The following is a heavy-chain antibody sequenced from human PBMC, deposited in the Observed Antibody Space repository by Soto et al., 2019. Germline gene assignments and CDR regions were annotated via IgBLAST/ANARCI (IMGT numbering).Heavy chain of an antibody. CDR3: ASYYDILTGYGMDV. CDR2: MNPNSGNT. Sequence: VQLVQSGAEVKKPGASVKVSCKASGYTFTSYDINWVRQATGQGLEWMGWMNPNSGNTGYAQKFQGRVTMTRNTSISTAYMELSSLRSEDTAVYYCASYYDILTGYGMDVWGQGTTVTVSS. D-gene: IGHD3-9*01. V-gene: IGHV1-8*01. CDR1: GYTFTSYD. J-gene: IGHJ6*02.